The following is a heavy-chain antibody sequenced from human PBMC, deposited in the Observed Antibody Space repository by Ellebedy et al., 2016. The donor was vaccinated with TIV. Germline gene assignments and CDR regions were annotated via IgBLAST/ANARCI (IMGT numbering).Heavy chain of an antibody. CDR2: ISGSGGST. Sequence: GGSLRLXXAASGSTFSNYAMTWVRQAPGKGLEWVSAISGSGGSTYYADSVKGRFTISRDNSKDTLYLQMNSLRAEDTAVYYCAKPEGTPNYYDSSGYYAYNWFDPWGQGTLVTVSS. J-gene: IGHJ5*02. CDR3: AKPEGTPNYYDSSGYYAYNWFDP. D-gene: IGHD3-22*01. V-gene: IGHV3-23*01. CDR1: GSTFSNYA.